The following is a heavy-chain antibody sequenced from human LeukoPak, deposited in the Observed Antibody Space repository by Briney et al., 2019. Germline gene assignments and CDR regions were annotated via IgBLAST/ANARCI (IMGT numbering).Heavy chain of an antibody. V-gene: IGHV3-23*01. D-gene: IGHD5-24*01. CDR3: AKNIWTEMATIYYYMDV. CDR2: ISGSAYST. J-gene: IGHJ6*03. CDR1: GFTFSSYA. Sequence: GGSLRLSCAASGFTFSSYAMSWVRQAPGKGLEWVSAISGSAYSTYYADSVKGRFTISRDNSKNTLYLQMNSLRAEDTAVYYCAKNIWTEMATIYYYMDVWSKGTTVTVSS.